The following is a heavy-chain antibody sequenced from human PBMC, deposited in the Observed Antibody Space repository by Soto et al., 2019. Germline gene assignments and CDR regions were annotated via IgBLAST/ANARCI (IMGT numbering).Heavy chain of an antibody. CDR1: GGSITSSSYF. D-gene: IGHD3-9*01. V-gene: IGHV4-39*01. Sequence: QLQLQESGPGLVKASETLSLTCTVSGGSITSSSYFWGWIRQPPGKGLEWIGSIYSSGSTYYNPSLKGGVAMGVDTSENQFSVNLSSVTAADTAVYYCARHMTGISYWGQGTLVTVSS. CDR3: ARHMTGISY. CDR2: IYSSGST. J-gene: IGHJ4*02.